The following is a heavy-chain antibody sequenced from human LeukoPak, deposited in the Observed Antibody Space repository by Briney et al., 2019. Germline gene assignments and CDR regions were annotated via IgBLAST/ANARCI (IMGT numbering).Heavy chain of an antibody. D-gene: IGHD3-10*01. J-gene: IGHJ4*02. Sequence: ASVKVSCRPSGYTFIGYYLHWVRQAPGQGLEWMGWIDPNSGGTNYAQKFQGRVTMTRDTSISTAYMELSRLRSDDTAVYYCAGTYGSGSYYNGAFDYWGQGTLVTVSS. CDR3: AGTYGSGSYYNGAFDY. CDR2: IDPNSGGT. V-gene: IGHV1-2*02. CDR1: GYTFIGYY.